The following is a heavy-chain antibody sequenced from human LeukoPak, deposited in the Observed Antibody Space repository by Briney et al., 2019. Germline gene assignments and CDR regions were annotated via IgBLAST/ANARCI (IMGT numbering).Heavy chain of an antibody. V-gene: IGHV1-2*02. CDR3: ARTRSENCSGGSCYWGGDAFDI. Sequence: EASVKVSCKASGYTFTGYYMHWVRQAPGQGLEWMGWINPNSGGTNYAQKFQGRVTMTRDTSISTAYMELSRLRSDDTAVYYCARTRSENCSGGSCYWGGDAFDIWGQGTMVTVSS. CDR1: GYTFTGYY. D-gene: IGHD2-15*01. J-gene: IGHJ3*02. CDR2: INPNSGGT.